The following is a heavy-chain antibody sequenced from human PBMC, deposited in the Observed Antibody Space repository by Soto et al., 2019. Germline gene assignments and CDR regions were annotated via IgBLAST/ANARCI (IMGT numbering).Heavy chain of an antibody. Sequence: EVQLVESGGGLVQPGGSLRLSCAASGFTFSSYWMSWVRQAPGKGLEWVANIKQDGSEKYYVDSEKGRFTISRDNAKNSLYLQMNSLRAEDTAVYYCARFYSNYVGDAFDIWGQGTMVTVSS. CDR2: IKQDGSEK. J-gene: IGHJ3*02. V-gene: IGHV3-7*03. D-gene: IGHD4-4*01. CDR3: ARFYSNYVGDAFDI. CDR1: GFTFSSYW.